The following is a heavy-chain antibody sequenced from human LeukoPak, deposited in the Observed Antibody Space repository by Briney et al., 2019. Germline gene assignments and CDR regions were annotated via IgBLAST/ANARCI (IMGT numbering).Heavy chain of an antibody. Sequence: GGSLRLSCAASGFTFSSYSMNWVRQAPGKGLEWVSYISSSSSTIYYADSVKGRFTISRDNAKNSLYLQMNSLRAEDTAVYYCATDGSGSTPWFDPWGQGTLVTVSS. CDR3: ATDGSGSTPWFDP. CDR2: ISSSSSTI. D-gene: IGHD3-10*01. V-gene: IGHV3-48*01. CDR1: GFTFSSYS. J-gene: IGHJ5*02.